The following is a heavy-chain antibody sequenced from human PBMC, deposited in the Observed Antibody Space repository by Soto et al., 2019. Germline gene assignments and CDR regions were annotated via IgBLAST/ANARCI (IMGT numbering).Heavy chain of an antibody. CDR3: ARVKGDSYVYDY. D-gene: IGHD5-18*01. Sequence: SVKVSCKASEYTFIGYYMPWVRPAPVQGLEWMVCLNPSSGGTNYAQRFKGRVTMTRDTSITAAYMELSSLTSDDTAGYDCARVKGDSYVYDYWGQGTLVTVSS. CDR1: EYTFIGYY. V-gene: IGHV1-2*02. J-gene: IGHJ4*02. CDR2: LNPSSGGT.